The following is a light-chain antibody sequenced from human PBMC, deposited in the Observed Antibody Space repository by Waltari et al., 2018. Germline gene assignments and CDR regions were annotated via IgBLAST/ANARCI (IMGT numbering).Light chain of an antibody. CDR3: QQRRNWPLT. Sequence: DIVLTQSPATLSLSPGERATLSCRASQSLHNYLAWYQQKPGQAPRRLIYDTSNRATGISARFSGSGFGTDFTLTISSLEPEDLAVYYCQQRRNWPLTFGGGTKVEIK. J-gene: IGKJ4*01. CDR2: DTS. V-gene: IGKV3-11*01. CDR1: QSLHNY.